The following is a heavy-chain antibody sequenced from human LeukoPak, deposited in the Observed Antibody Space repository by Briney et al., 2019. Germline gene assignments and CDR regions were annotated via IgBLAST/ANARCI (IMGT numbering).Heavy chain of an antibody. CDR1: GGSISSSSYY. Sequence: TASETLSLTCTVSGGSISSSSYYWGWIRQPPGKGLEWIGSIYYSGSTYYNPSLKSRVTISVDTSKNQFSLKLSSVTAADTAVYYCARHRLRVGATLWFDYWGQGTLVTVSS. V-gene: IGHV4-39*01. CDR3: ARHRLRVGATLWFDY. J-gene: IGHJ4*02. D-gene: IGHD1-26*01. CDR2: IYYSGST.